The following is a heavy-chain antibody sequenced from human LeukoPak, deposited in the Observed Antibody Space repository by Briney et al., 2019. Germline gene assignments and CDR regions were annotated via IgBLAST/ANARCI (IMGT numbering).Heavy chain of an antibody. CDR1: GYSFTNYW. V-gene: IGHV5-51*01. D-gene: IGHD1-26*01. CDR2: IYPGDSDA. J-gene: IGHJ4*02. Sequence: GESLKISCKGSGYSFTNYWIGWVRQMPRKGLKWMGIIYPGDSDARYSPSFQGQVTISADKSISTAYLQWSSLKASDTAMYYCARRRDLYSGSYYPFDCWGQGTLVTVSS. CDR3: ARRRDLYSGSYYPFDC.